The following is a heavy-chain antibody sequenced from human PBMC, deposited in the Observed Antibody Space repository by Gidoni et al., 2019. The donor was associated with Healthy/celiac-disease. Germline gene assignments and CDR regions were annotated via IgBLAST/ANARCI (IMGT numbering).Heavy chain of an antibody. V-gene: IGHV4-59*01. Sequence: QAQLQESGPGLVKPSETLSLTCTVSGGSISSYYWSWIRQPPGKGLEWIGYIYYSGSTNYNPSLKSRVTISVDTSKNQFSLKLSSVTAADTAVYYCARDQPHRFGELGGGSYGMDVWGQGTTVTVSS. CDR1: GGSISSYY. D-gene: IGHD3-10*01. CDR2: IYYSGST. J-gene: IGHJ6*02. CDR3: ARDQPHRFGELGGGSYGMDV.